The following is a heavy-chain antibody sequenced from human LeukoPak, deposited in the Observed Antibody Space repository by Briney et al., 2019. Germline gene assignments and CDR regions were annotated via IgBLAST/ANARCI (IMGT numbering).Heavy chain of an antibody. D-gene: IGHD2-21*02. Sequence: SSETLSLTCTVSGGSISSGGYYWSWIRQHPGKGLEWIGYIYYSGSTYYNPSLKGRVTISVDTSKNQFSLKLSSVTAADTAVYYCARGGGGGDYNWFDPWGQGTLVTVSS. CDR2: IYYSGST. J-gene: IGHJ5*02. CDR3: ARGGGGGDYNWFDP. V-gene: IGHV4-31*03. CDR1: GGSISSGGYY.